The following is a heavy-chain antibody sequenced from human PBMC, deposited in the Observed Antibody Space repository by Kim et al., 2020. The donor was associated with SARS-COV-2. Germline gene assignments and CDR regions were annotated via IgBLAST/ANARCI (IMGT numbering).Heavy chain of an antibody. CDR1: GFTFSSYA. J-gene: IGHJ5*01. D-gene: IGHD2-15*01. CDR2: ISYDGSNK. Sequence: GGSLRLSCAASGFTFSSYAMHWVRQAPGKGLEWVAVISYDGSNKYYADSVKGRFTISRDNSKNTLYLQMNSLRAEDTAVYYCATLTPVVAAPQLGHNWF. CDR3: ATLTPVVAAPQLGHNWF. V-gene: IGHV3-30-3*01.